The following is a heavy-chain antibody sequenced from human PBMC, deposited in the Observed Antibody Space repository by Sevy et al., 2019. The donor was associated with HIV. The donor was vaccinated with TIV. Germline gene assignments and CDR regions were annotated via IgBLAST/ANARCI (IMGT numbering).Heavy chain of an antibody. D-gene: IGHD3-22*01. Sequence: GGSLRLSCAASRFTLRSYAMSWVRQAPGKGLEWVSAISGSGVSTYYADSVKGRFTISRDNSKNTLYLQMNSLRAEDTAVYYCAKDVSYDSSGYFDYWGQGILVTVSS. CDR1: RFTLRSYA. J-gene: IGHJ4*02. CDR3: AKDVSYDSSGYFDY. CDR2: ISGSGVST. V-gene: IGHV3-23*01.